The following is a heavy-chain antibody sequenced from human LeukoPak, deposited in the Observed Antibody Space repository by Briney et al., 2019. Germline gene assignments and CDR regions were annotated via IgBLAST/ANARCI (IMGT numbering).Heavy chain of an antibody. J-gene: IGHJ4*02. CDR3: ARSYGDYGLDLGYFDY. V-gene: IGHV4-59*01. CDR1: GGSISSYY. Sequence: SETLSLTCTVSGGSISSYYWSWIRQPPGKGLEWIGYIYYSGSTNYNPSLKSRVTISVDTSKNQFSLKLSSVTAADTAVYYCARSYGDYGLDLGYFDYWGQGTLVTVSS. CDR2: IYYSGST. D-gene: IGHD4-17*01.